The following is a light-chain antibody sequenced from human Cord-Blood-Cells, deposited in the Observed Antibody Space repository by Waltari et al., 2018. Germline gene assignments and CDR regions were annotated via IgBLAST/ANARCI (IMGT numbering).Light chain of an antibody. CDR3: QSYDSSNQV. V-gene: IGLV6-57*01. Sequence: NFMLTQHHSVSESPGKTVTICCTRSRGSIASTAVEWSQQRPGSSPTSVIYEDNQRPSGVPDRFSGSIDSSSNSASLTISGLKTEDEADYYCQSYDSSNQVFGGGTKLTVL. J-gene: IGLJ3*02. CDR1: RGSIASTA. CDR2: EDN.